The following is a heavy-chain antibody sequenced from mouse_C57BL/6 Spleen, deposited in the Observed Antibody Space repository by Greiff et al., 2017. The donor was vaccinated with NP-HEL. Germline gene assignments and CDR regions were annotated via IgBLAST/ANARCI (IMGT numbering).Heavy chain of an antibody. V-gene: IGHV5-4*01. J-gene: IGHJ2*01. D-gene: IGHD6-1*01. CDR3: ARDQCGQYYLDS. Sequence: EVMLVESGGGLVKPGGSLKLSCAASGFTFSSYAMSWVRQTPEKRLEWVATISDGGSYTYYPDNVKGRFTISRDNAKNNLYLQMSHLKSDDTAMYYCARDQCGQYYLDSLGQGTTLTVSS. CDR1: GFTFSSYA. CDR2: ISDGGSYT.